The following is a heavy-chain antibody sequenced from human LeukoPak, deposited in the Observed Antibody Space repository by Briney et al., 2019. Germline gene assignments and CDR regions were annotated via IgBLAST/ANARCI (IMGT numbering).Heavy chain of an antibody. V-gene: IGHV3-23*01. CDR2: ISGSGGST. Sequence: GGSLRLSCAASGFTFSDYYMSWIRQAPGKGLEWVSAISGSGGSTYYADSVKGRFTISRDNSKNTLYLQMNSLRAEDTAVYYCAKDPFKPPDYWGQGTLVTVSS. J-gene: IGHJ4*02. CDR1: GFTFSDYY. CDR3: AKDPFKPPDY.